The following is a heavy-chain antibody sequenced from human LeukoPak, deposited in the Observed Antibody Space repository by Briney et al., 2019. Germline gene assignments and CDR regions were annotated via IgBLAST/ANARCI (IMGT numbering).Heavy chain of an antibody. D-gene: IGHD3-22*01. Sequence: SETLSLTCTVSGGSISSYYWSWIRQPAGKGLEWIGRIYISGSTNYNPSLKSRVTMSVDTSKKQFSLRLSSVTAADTAVYYCARTPIYYFDNSGYYNWGQGTLVTVSS. CDR3: ARTPIYYFDNSGYYN. J-gene: IGHJ4*02. CDR1: GGSISSYY. CDR2: IYISGST. V-gene: IGHV4-4*07.